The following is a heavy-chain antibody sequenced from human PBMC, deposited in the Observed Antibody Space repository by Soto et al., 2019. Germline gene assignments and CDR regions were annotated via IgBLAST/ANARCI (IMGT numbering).Heavy chain of an antibody. Sequence: TLSLTCTVSGGSISSGGYYWSWIRQHPGKGLEWIGYIYYSGSTYYNPSLKSRVTISVDKSKNQFSLKLSSVTAADTAVYFCARDRRDGYKRYFEFWGQGNQVTVSS. D-gene: IGHD5-12*01. CDR2: IYYSGST. V-gene: IGHV4-31*03. CDR1: GGSISSGGYY. J-gene: IGHJ4*02. CDR3: ARDRRDGYKRYFEF.